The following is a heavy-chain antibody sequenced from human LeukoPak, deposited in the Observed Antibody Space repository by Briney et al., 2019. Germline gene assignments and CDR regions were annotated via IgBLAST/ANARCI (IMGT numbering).Heavy chain of an antibody. J-gene: IGHJ5*02. Sequence: ASVKVSCKASGYTFTSYDINWVRQATGQGLEWMGWMNPNSGNTGYAQKFQGRVTMTRDMSTSTVYMELSNLRSEDTAVYYCARGAMTRGRNWFDPWGQGTLVTVSS. V-gene: IGHV1-8*02. CDR1: GYTFTSYD. CDR2: MNPNSGNT. D-gene: IGHD3-10*01. CDR3: ARGAMTRGRNWFDP.